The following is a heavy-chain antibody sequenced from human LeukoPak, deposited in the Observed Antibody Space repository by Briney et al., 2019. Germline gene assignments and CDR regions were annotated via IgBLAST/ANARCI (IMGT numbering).Heavy chain of an antibody. CDR3: ANRAYDSRHEAPTDY. D-gene: IGHD3-22*01. CDR1: GFSFNSYW. CDR2: IRQDGSEI. V-gene: IGHV3-7*01. J-gene: IGHJ4*02. Sequence: GGSLRLSCAASGFSFNSYWMEWVRQAPGMGLEWVANIRQDGSEILYVDSVKGRFTISRDNARKSLYLQMNSLRVEDTAVYFCANRAYDSRHEAPTDYWGPGTLVTVSS.